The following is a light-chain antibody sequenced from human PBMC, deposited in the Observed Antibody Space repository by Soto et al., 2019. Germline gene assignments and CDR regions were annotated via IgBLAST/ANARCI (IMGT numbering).Light chain of an antibody. CDR3: QHRDNWPPGAA. V-gene: IGKV3-11*01. CDR1: QNINTF. CDR2: DAF. J-gene: IGKJ4*01. Sequence: EIVLTQSPATLSLSPGDRATLSCRASQNINTFLAWYQQKPGQAPRRLIYDAFKRATGIPARFSGSGSGTDFSRTISSLEPEDFAVYYCQHRDNWPPGAAFGGGTKVEIK.